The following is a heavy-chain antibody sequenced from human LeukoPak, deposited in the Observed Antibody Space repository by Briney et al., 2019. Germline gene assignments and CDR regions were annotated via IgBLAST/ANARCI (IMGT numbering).Heavy chain of an antibody. CDR3: ARSGLRPSTRYFDY. D-gene: IGHD4-17*01. CDR1: GASVSSGGYY. V-gene: IGHV4-61*08. Sequence: SETLSLTCTVSGASVSSGGYYWSWIRQPPGKGLEWIGYIYYSGSTNYNPSLKSRVTISVDTSKNQFSLKLSSVTAADTAVYYCARSGLRPSTRYFDYWGQGTLVTVSS. CDR2: IYYSGST. J-gene: IGHJ4*02.